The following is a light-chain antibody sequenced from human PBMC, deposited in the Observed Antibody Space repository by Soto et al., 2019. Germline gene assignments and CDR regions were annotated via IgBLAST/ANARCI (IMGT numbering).Light chain of an antibody. CDR1: SSEVGGYNY. J-gene: IGLJ1*01. CDR3: SSYTSSSTLFYV. CDR2: EVS. V-gene: IGLV2-14*01. Sequence: QSVLTQPASVSGSPGQSITISCTGTSSEVGGYNYVSWYQQHPGKAPKLMIYEVSNRPSGVSNRFSGSKSGNTASLTISGLQAEDEADYYCSSYTSSSTLFYVFGTGTKLTVL.